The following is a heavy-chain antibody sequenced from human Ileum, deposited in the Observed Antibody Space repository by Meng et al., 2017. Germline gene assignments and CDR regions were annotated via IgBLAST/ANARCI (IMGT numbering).Heavy chain of an antibody. D-gene: IGHD1-14*01. CDR3: ARDGNLAY. V-gene: IGHV3-7*01. CDR1: GLTFSNFF. CDR2: IRQDGSDQ. J-gene: IGHJ4*02. Sequence: GESLKISCAASGLTFSNFFMSWVRQAPGKGLEWVATIRQDGSDQYYVDSVKGRFTISRDNAKNSLYLQMNSLRAEDTAVYYCARDGNLAYWGQGTLVTVSS.